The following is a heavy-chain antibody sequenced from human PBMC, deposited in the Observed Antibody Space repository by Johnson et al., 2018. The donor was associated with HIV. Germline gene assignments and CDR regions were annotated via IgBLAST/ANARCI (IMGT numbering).Heavy chain of an antibody. J-gene: IGHJ3*02. D-gene: IGHD1-26*01. CDR3: ARGSGSYGDAFDI. CDR2: LGTAGDT. CDR1: GFTFSTFG. Sequence: EVQLVESGGGVVQPGGSLRLSCAASGFTFSTFGMHWVRPATGKGLEWVSALGTAGDTYYPGSVKGRFTITRENAKNSLYLQMNSLRAGDTAVYYCARGSGSYGDAFDIWGQGTMVTVSS. V-gene: IGHV3-13*01.